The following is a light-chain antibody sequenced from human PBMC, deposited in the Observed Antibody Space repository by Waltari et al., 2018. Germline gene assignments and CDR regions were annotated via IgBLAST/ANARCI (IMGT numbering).Light chain of an antibody. J-gene: IGLJ3*02. CDR1: SSNSGTYG. Sequence: QSVLTQPPSTSETPGQRVTISCSGSSSNSGTYGVNWYQQVPGTAPKLLIRTDTQRPSVVPSRFSGSKSGTSASLAISGLQSEEEANYFCAAWDDSMNAWVFGGGTKLTVL. CDR2: TDT. CDR3: AAWDDSMNAWV. V-gene: IGLV1-44*01.